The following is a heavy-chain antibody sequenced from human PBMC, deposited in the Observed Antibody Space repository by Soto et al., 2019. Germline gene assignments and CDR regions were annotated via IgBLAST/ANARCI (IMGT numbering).Heavy chain of an antibody. CDR1: GFTFSSYW. J-gene: IGHJ6*02. D-gene: IGHD3-3*01. V-gene: IGHV3-74*01. CDR3: ASDRLNYDFWSGYHSYYYGTEV. CDR2: INIDGSIT. Sequence: PGGSLRLSCAASGFTFSSYWMHWVRQAPGKGLVWVSRINIDGSITSYADSVKGRFTISRDNAKNTLYLQMNSLRAEDTAVYYCASDRLNYDFWSGYHSYYYGTEVWGQGTTVTVSS.